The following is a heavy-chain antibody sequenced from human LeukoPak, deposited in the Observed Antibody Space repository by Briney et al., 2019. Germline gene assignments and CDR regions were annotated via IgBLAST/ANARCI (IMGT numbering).Heavy chain of an antibody. D-gene: IGHD5-12*01. CDR1: GYTFTSYA. J-gene: IGHJ4*02. CDR3: ARGRIVATILTFDY. V-gene: IGHV1-3*01. CDR2: INAGNGNT. Sequence: AAVTVSCTAFGYTFTSYAMHWVRQAPGQRLEWIGWINAGNGNTKYSQKFQGRVTITTATSASTAYMELSSLRSEDMAVYYCARGRIVATILTFDYWGQGTLVTVSS.